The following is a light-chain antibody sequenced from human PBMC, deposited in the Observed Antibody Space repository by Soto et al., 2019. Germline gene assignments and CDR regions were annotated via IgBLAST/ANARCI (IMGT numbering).Light chain of an antibody. J-gene: IGLJ1*01. CDR1: SSNIGAGYD. Sequence: SVLTQPPSVSGAPGQRVTISGTGSSSNIGAGYDVHWYQQLPGTAPKLLIYGNSNRPSGVPDRFSGSKSGTSASLAITGLQAEDEADYYCQSYDSSLRAYVFGTGTKVTVL. CDR3: QSYDSSLRAYV. CDR2: GNS. V-gene: IGLV1-40*01.